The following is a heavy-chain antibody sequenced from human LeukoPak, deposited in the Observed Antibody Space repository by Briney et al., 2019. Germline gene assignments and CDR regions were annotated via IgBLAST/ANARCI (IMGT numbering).Heavy chain of an antibody. D-gene: IGHD1-26*01. CDR2: ISYDGSNK. Sequence: PGRSLRLSCAASGFTFSSYAMHWVRQAPGKGLEWVAVISYDGSNKYYADSVKGRFTISRDNPKNTLYLQMNSLRAEDTAVYYCAKHSGSPRGGFDYWGQGTLVTVSS. J-gene: IGHJ4*02. V-gene: IGHV3-30-3*02. CDR3: AKHSGSPRGGFDY. CDR1: GFTFSSYA.